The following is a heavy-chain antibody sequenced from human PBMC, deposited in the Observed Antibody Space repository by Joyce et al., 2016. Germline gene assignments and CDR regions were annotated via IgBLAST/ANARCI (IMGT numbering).Heavy chain of an antibody. V-gene: IGHV3-74*03. CDR1: GFTFNDYW. J-gene: IGHJ4*02. Sequence: EVQLVESGGGVLQPGGSLRLSCAASGFTFNDYWMHWVRQAPGKGLVWGSHINYSGSTIKYADSVRGRFAISRDNAKNTLYLQMNSLRVEDTAIYYCARGPGRWSWYGGLEIDSWGQGAQVTVSS. CDR3: ARGPGRWSWYGGLEIDS. D-gene: IGHD4-23*01. CDR2: INYSGSTI.